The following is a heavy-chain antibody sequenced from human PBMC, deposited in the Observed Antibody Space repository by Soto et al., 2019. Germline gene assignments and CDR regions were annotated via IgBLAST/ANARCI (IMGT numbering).Heavy chain of an antibody. CDR2: IYYSRST. V-gene: IGHV4-59*01. Sequence: SETLSLTCTVSGGSISSYYWSWIRQPPGKGLEWIGYIYYSRSTNYNPSLKSRVTISVDTSKNQFSLKLSSVTAADTAVYYCARERSQYYYYYYMAVWAKGTTVTVSS. CDR3: ARERSQYYYYYYMAV. CDR1: GGSISSYY. J-gene: IGHJ6*03.